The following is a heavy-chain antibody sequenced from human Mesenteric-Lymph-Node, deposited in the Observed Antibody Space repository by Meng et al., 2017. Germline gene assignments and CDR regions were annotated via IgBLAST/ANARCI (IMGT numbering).Heavy chain of an antibody. CDR2: ISWNSGSI. CDR3: ARDDSSGTYYYGMDV. CDR1: GFTFDDYA. V-gene: IGHV3-9*01. D-gene: IGHD6-25*01. J-gene: IGHJ6*02. Sequence: SLKISCAASGFTFDDYAMHWVRQAPGKGLEWVSGISWNSGSIGYADSVKGRFTISRDNAKNSLYLQKNSLRAEDTAVYYCARDDSSGTYYYGMDVWGQGTTVTGSS.